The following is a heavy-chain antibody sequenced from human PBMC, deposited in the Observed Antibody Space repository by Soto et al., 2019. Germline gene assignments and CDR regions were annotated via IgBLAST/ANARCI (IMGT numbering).Heavy chain of an antibody. D-gene: IGHD3-10*01. CDR3: ARRETYIIMGLYYDY. CDR1: GGTFSSYA. J-gene: IGHJ4*02. V-gene: IGHV1-69*12. CDR2: IIPRFCTR. Sequence: QVQLMQSGAEVKKPGSSVKVSCKASGGTFSSYAISWVRQAPGQGLEWMGGIIPRFCTRNYAQKFQGRVTISADESTSTANMDLRSRRSEETAFDYCARRETYIIMGLYYDYWGQGTLVTVSS.